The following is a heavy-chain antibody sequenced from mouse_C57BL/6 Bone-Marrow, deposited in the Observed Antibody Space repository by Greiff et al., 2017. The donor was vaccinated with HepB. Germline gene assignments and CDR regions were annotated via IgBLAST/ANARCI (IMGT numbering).Heavy chain of an antibody. J-gene: IGHJ4*01. V-gene: IGHV5-9*04. CDR1: GFTFSSYT. CDR3: ASRLLRRGDYAMDY. D-gene: IGHD1-2*01. Sequence: EVQLQESGGGLVKPGGSLKLSCAASGFTFSSYTMSWVRQTPEKRLEWVATISGGGGNTYYPDSVKGRFTISRDNAKNTLYLQMSSLRSEDTALYYCASRLLRRGDYAMDYWGQGTSVTVSS. CDR2: ISGGGGNT.